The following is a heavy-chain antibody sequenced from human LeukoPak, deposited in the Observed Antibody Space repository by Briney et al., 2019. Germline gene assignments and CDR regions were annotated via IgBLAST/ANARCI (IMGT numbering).Heavy chain of an antibody. J-gene: IGHJ4*02. D-gene: IGHD2-15*01. V-gene: IGHV3-53*01. CDR1: GLTVSSNY. CDR3: ARDPDCSGGTCYFDY. CDR2: IYSGGST. Sequence: PGGSLRLSCAASGLTVSSNYMSWVRQAPGKGLEWVSVIYSGGSTNYADSVKGRFTTSRDNSKNTLYLQMNRLRAEDTAVYYCARDPDCSGGTCYFDYWGQGTLVTVSS.